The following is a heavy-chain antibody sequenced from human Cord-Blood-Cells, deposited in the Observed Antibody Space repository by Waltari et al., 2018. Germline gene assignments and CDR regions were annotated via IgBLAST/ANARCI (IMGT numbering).Heavy chain of an antibody. CDR2: IKQDGSEK. CDR1: GFTFSSHW. CDR3: ARSGYSSS. Sequence: EVQLVESGGGLVQPGGSLRLSCAASGFTFSSHWMSWVRQAPGKGLEWVANIKQDGSEKYYVDSVKGRFTISRDNAKNSLYLQMNSLRAEDTAVYYCARSGYSSSWGQGTLVTVSS. V-gene: IGHV3-7*01. D-gene: IGHD6-13*01. J-gene: IGHJ4*02.